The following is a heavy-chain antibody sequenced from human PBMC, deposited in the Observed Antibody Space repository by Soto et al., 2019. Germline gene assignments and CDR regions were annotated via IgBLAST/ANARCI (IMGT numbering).Heavy chain of an antibody. D-gene: IGHD1-1*01. CDR2: IRQDGSEK. CDR3: MTTTRDRHFDY. V-gene: IGHV3-7*03. Sequence: EGQLVESGGDLVQPGGCLRLSCEASGFSFSSYWMTLVRQAPGKRLEYVAIIRQDGSEKKYVDSVMGRFTISRDNAKTSSYLKMNSLRDEDTAVYYCMTTTRDRHFDYWGQGTLVTVSS. CDR1: GFSFSSYW. J-gene: IGHJ4*02.